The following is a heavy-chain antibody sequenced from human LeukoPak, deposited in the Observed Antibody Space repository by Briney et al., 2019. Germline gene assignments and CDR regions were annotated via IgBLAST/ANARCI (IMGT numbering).Heavy chain of an antibody. CDR1: GFTVSSNY. CDR3: AELGITMIGGV. CDR2: IYSGGST. Sequence: GGSLRLSCAASGFTVSSNYMSWVRQAPGKGLEWVSVIYSGGSTYYADSVKGRFTISRDSAKNSLYLQMNSLRAEDTAVYYCAELGITMIGGVWGKGTTVTISS. V-gene: IGHV3-53*01. D-gene: IGHD3-10*02. J-gene: IGHJ6*04.